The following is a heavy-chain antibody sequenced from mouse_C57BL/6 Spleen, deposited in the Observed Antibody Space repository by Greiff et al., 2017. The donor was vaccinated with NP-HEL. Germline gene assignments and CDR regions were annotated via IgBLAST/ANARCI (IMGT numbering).Heavy chain of an antibody. J-gene: IGHJ4*01. CDR1: GYTFTSYW. V-gene: IGHV1-64*01. Sequence: QVQLQQSGAELVKPGASVKLSCKASGYTFTSYWMHWVKQRPGQGLEWIGMIHPNSGSTNYNEKFKSKATLTVDKSSSTAYMQLSSLTSEDSAVYYCARGHGNYKYYAMDYWGQGTSVTVSS. CDR2: IHPNSGST. CDR3: ARGHGNYKYYAMDY. D-gene: IGHD2-1*01.